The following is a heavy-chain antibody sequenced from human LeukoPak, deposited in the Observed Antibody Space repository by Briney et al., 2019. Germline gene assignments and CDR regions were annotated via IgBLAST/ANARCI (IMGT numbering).Heavy chain of an antibody. Sequence: GSLRLSCAASGFTFSTYGMHWVRQAPGKGLEWVAVIWYDGSNKYYADSVKGRFTISRDNSKNTLYLQMNSLRAEDTAVYYCARLLFDYGGNSAFDYWGQGTLVTVSP. CDR1: GFTFSTYG. V-gene: IGHV3-33*01. CDR2: IWYDGSNK. D-gene: IGHD4-23*01. CDR3: ARLLFDYGGNSAFDY. J-gene: IGHJ4*02.